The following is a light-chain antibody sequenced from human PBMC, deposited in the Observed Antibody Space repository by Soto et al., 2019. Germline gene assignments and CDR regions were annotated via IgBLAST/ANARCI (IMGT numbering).Light chain of an antibody. V-gene: IGKV3-15*01. CDR2: GAS. Sequence: EVVMTQSPATLSVSPWERATLSCRASERGSSNLAWYQQRPGQAPRLVIYGASTRATGIPARFSGGGSGTEFTLTISSLQSEDFAVYYCQQYNSWPPITFGQGTRLEIK. CDR1: ERGSSN. CDR3: QQYNSWPPIT. J-gene: IGKJ5*01.